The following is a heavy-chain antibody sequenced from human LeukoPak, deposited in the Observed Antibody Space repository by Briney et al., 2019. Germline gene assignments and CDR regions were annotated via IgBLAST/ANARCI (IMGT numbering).Heavy chain of an antibody. V-gene: IGHV3-21*01. Sequence: GGSLRLSCAASGFTFSSYSMNWVRQAPGKGLEWVSSISSSSSYIYYADSVKGRFTISRDNAKNSLYLQMNSQRAEDTAVYYCARDADYDILTGYYSPFGTVTNWFDPWGQGTLVTVSS. CDR1: GFTFSSYS. CDR3: ARDADYDILTGYYSPFGTVTNWFDP. J-gene: IGHJ5*02. CDR2: ISSSSSYI. D-gene: IGHD3-9*01.